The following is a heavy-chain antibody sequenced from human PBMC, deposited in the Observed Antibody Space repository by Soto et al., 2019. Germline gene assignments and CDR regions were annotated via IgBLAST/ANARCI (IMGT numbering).Heavy chain of an antibody. Sequence: ASVKVSCKASGYTFTSYAMHWVRQAPGQRLEWMGWINAGNGNTKYSQKFQGRVTITRDTSASTAYMELSSLRSEDTAVYYCARDKRITMVRGAPGWFDPWGQGTLVTSPQ. D-gene: IGHD3-10*01. V-gene: IGHV1-3*01. J-gene: IGHJ5*02. CDR2: INAGNGNT. CDR3: ARDKRITMVRGAPGWFDP. CDR1: GYTFTSYA.